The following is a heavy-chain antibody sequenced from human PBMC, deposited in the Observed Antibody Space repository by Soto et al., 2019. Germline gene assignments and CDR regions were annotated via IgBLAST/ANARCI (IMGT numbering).Heavy chain of an antibody. Sequence: QVQLVESGGGLVEPGGSLRLSCTGSGFALTDNYMTWIRQAPGKGLEWVSYSSSSGAYINYADSVKGRFTISRDNAYNPLYLKRDRLRAEDTAVYFCARSSGRSQVGRYDYGLDVWGQGTTVTVSS. CDR2: SSSSGAYI. V-gene: IGHV3-11*06. J-gene: IGHJ6*02. CDR3: ARSSGRSQVGRYDYGLDV. D-gene: IGHD3-10*01. CDR1: GFALTDNY.